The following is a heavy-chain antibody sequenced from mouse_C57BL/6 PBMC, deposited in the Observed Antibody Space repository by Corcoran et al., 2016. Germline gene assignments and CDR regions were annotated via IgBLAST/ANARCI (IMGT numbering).Heavy chain of an antibody. Sequence: QIQLVQSGPELKKPGETVKISCKASGYTFTTYGMSWVKQAPGKGLKWMGWINTYSGVPTYADDFKGRFAFSLETSASTAYLQINNLKNDDTATYFCARGTAQAPFDYWGQGTTLTVSS. D-gene: IGHD3-2*02. CDR3: ARGTAQAPFDY. CDR1: GYTFTTYG. V-gene: IGHV9-3*01. J-gene: IGHJ2*01. CDR2: INTYSGVP.